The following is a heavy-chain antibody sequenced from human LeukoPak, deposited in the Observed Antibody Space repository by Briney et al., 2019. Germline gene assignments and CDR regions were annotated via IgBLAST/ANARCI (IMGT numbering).Heavy chain of an antibody. CDR1: GGSFSGYY. CDR2: INHSGST. D-gene: IGHD3-16*01. CDR3: ARGGGYDYVFGFGY. J-gene: IGHJ4*02. Sequence: SETLSLTCAVYGGSFSGYYWSWIRQPPGKGLEWIGEINHSGSTNYNSSLKSRVTISVDTSKNQFSLKLSSVTAADTAVYYCARGGGYDYVFGFGYWGQGTLVTVSS. V-gene: IGHV4-34*01.